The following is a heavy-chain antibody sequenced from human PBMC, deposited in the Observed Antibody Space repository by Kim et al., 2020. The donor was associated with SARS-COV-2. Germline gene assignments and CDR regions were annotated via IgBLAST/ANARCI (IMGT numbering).Heavy chain of an antibody. CDR3: ARSHYDSSGYYYQTYGMDV. D-gene: IGHD3-22*01. V-gene: IGHV3-66*01. CDR1: GFTVSSNY. CDR2: IYSGGST. Sequence: GGSLRLSCAASGFTVSSNYMSWVRQAPGKGLEWVSVIYSGGSTYYADSVKGRFTISRDNSKNTLYLQMNSLRAEDTAVYYCARSHYDSSGYYYQTYGMDVWGQGTTVTVSS. J-gene: IGHJ6*02.